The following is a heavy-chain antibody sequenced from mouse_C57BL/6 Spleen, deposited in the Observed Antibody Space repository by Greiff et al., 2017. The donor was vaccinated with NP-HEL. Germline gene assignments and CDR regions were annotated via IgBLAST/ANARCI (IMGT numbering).Heavy chain of an antibody. Sequence: DVHLVESGGGLVKPGGSLKLSCAASGFTFSDYGMHWVRQAPEKGLEWVAYISSGSSTIYYADTVKGRFTISRDNAKNTLFLQMTRLRSEDTAMYYCSTCITTVVAFDYWGQGTTLTVSS. CDR3: STCITTVVAFDY. V-gene: IGHV5-17*01. CDR1: GFTFSDYG. J-gene: IGHJ2*01. CDR2: ISSGSSTI. D-gene: IGHD1-1*01.